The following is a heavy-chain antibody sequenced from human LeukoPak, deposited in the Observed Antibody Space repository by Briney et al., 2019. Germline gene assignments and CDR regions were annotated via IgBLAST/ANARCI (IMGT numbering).Heavy chain of an antibody. D-gene: IGHD2-21*02. V-gene: IGHV1-69*05. CDR3: ARDAAECGGDCSGTGHAFDI. Sequence: SVKVSCKASGYTFTSYGISWVRQAPGQGLEWMGRIIPIFGTANYAQKFQGRVTITTDADTTTAYMDLSSLRSEDTAVYYCARDAAECGGDCSGTGHAFDIWGQGTKVTVSS. CDR2: IIPIFGTA. CDR1: GYTFTSYG. J-gene: IGHJ3*02.